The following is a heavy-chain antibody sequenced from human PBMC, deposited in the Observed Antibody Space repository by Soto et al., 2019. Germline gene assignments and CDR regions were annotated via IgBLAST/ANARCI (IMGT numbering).Heavy chain of an antibody. Sequence: EVQLVESGGGLVEPGGSLRLSCAASGFSFSNAWMRWVRQAPGKGLEWIGRIKSKADGGTADYAAPVEGRLSISRDDSRNTLYLQMNSLKTEDTAVYYCARVAMELLPDYWGQGALVTVSS. CDR3: ARVAMELLPDY. J-gene: IGHJ4*02. V-gene: IGHV3-15*01. D-gene: IGHD1-7*01. CDR1: GFSFSNAW. CDR2: IKSKADGGTA.